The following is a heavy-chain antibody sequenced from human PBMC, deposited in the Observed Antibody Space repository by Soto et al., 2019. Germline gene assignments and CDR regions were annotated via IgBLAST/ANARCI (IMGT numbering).Heavy chain of an antibody. V-gene: IGHV4-31*03. J-gene: IGHJ4*02. Sequence: PSETLSLTCSVSGGSVSSSSYYWTWIRQHPGKGPEWIGHIYYNGSTYYNPSLKSRVTISLDMSKNQFSLKLTSVSAADTAVYYCARGYDYDSGGYLFDYWGQGTLVTVSS. D-gene: IGHD3-22*01. CDR1: GGSVSSSSYY. CDR3: ARGYDYDSGGYLFDY. CDR2: IYYNGST.